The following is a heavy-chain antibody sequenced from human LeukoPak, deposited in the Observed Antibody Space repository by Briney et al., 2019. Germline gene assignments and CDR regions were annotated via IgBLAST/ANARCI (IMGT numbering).Heavy chain of an antibody. CDR2: INAGNGNT. D-gene: IGHD3-10*01. CDR1: GYTFTSYA. V-gene: IGHV1-3*01. Sequence: ASVKVSCKASGYTFTSYAMHWVRQAPGQRLEWMGWINAGNGNTKYSQKFQGRVIITRDTSASTAYMELSSLRSEDTAVYYCARAPYGSGSYRVFAWFDPWGQGTLVTVSS. CDR3: ARAPYGSGSYRVFAWFDP. J-gene: IGHJ5*02.